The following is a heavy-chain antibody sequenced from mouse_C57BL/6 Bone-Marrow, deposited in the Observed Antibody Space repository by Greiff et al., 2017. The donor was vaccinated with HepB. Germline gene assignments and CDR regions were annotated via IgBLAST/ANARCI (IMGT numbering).Heavy chain of an antibody. CDR2: INPNNGGT. CDR3: APNYYGSSWFAY. V-gene: IGHV1-22*01. Sequence: VQLQQSGPELVKPGASVKMSCKASGYTFTDYNMHWVKQSHGKSLEWIGYINPNNGGTSYNQKFKGKATLTVNKSSSTAYMELRSLTSEDSAVYYSAPNYYGSSWFAYWGQGTLVTVSA. J-gene: IGHJ3*01. CDR1: GYTFTDYN. D-gene: IGHD1-1*01.